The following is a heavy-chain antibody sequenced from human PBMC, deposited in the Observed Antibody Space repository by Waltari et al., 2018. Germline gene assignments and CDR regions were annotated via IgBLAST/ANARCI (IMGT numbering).Heavy chain of an antibody. CDR3: AKEWEDTAMVAYYFDS. Sequence: EVHLLESGGGLVQPGGSLRLSCTTSMFPFSNSAFSWVRQAPGKGLEWVSAITGSGLTTYYADSVKGRFTVSRDNSRNTVFLQMNTLRGDDTAVYYCAKEWEDTAMVAYYFDSWGQGTLVTVSS. CDR2: ITGSGLTT. V-gene: IGHV3-23*01. CDR1: MFPFSNSA. D-gene: IGHD5-18*01. J-gene: IGHJ4*02.